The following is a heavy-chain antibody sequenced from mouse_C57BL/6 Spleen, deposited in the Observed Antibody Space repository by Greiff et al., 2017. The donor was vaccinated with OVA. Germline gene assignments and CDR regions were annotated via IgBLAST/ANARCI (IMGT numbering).Heavy chain of an antibody. CDR2: ISYDGSN. Sequence: VQLKESGPGLVKPSQSLSLTCSVTGYSITSGYYWNWIRQFPGNKLEWMGYISYDGSNNYNPSLKNRISITRDTSKNQFFLKLNSVTTEDTATYYCARGSHITTVVADWYFDVWGTGTTVTVSS. J-gene: IGHJ1*03. CDR3: ARGSHITTVVADWYFDV. V-gene: IGHV3-6*01. CDR1: GYSITSGYY. D-gene: IGHD1-1*01.